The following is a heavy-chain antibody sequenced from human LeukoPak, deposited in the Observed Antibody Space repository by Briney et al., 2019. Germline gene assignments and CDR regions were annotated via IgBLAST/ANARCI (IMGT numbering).Heavy chain of an antibody. CDR2: VSGSGGST. Sequence: PGGSLRLSCAASGFTFSSYAMSWVRQAPGKGLEWDSGVSGSGGSTYYADSVKGRFTISRDNSKNTLYLQMNSLRAEDTAVYYCAKDLDIVATITGNWGQGTLVTVSS. CDR3: AKDLDIVATITGN. D-gene: IGHD5-12*01. V-gene: IGHV3-23*01. CDR1: GFTFSSYA. J-gene: IGHJ4*02.